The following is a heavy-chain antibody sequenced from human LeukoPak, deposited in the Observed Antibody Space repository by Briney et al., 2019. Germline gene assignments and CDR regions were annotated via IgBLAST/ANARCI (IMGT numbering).Heavy chain of an antibody. CDR2: INAGNGNT. Sequence: ASVKVSCKASGYTFTSYAMHWVRQAPGQRLEWMGWINAGNGNTKYSQKLQGRVTITRDTSASTAYMELSSLRSEDTAVYYCASWSPPGPFDYWGQGTLVTVSS. V-gene: IGHV1-3*01. J-gene: IGHJ4*02. CDR3: ASWSPPGPFDY. CDR1: GYTFTSYA.